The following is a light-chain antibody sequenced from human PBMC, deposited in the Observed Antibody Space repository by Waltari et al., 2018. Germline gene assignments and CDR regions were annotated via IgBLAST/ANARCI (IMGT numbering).Light chain of an antibody. CDR1: ALPRHY. V-gene: IGLV3-25*03. Sequence: SYELTQPPSVSVSPGQTARITCSGDALPRHYAYWYQQKPGQAPVLMICKDTERPSGIPERFSGSSSGKIATLTISGVQAEDEADYYCQSADSSGSYPWVFGGGTKLTVL. J-gene: IGLJ3*02. CDR2: KDT. CDR3: QSADSSGSYPWV.